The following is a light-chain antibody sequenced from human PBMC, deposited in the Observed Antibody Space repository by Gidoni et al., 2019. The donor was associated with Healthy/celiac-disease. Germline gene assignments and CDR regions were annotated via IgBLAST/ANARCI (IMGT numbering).Light chain of an antibody. J-gene: IGKJ1*01. V-gene: IGKV1-5*01. CDR3: QQYNSDSPT. CDR2: DAA. CDR1: QSISSW. Sequence: DIQMTQSPSTLSASVADRVTITCRASQSISSWLAWYQQKPGKVPKLLIYDAASLESGVPSRFSGSGAGTEFTLTISSLQPDDFATYYCQQYNSDSPTFGQGTKVEIK.